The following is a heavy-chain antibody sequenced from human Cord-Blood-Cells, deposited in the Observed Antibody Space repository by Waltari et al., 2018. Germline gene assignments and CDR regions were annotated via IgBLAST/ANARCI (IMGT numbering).Heavy chain of an antibody. CDR1: GGTFSSYA. Sequence: QVQLVQSGAEVKKPGSSVKVSCKASGGTFSSYAISWVRQAPGQGLEWMGGIIPIFGTSNYAQKFQGRVTITADESTSTAYMELSSLRSEDTAVYYCASSDFWSGYDRLSYNWFDPWGQGTLVTVSS. J-gene: IGHJ5*02. CDR3: ASSDFWSGYDRLSYNWFDP. CDR2: IIPIFGTS. V-gene: IGHV1-69*01. D-gene: IGHD3-3*01.